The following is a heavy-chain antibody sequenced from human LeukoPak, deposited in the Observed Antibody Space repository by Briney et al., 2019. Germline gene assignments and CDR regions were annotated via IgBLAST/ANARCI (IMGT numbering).Heavy chain of an antibody. CDR3: ARVRGTMLRRGLDY. D-gene: IGHD1-1*01. J-gene: IGHJ4*02. CDR1: GGSISSSNW. V-gene: IGHV4-4*02. CDR2: IYHSGST. Sequence: ASETLSLTCAVSGGSISSSNWWSWVRQPPGKGLEWIGEIYHSGSTNYNPSLKSRVTISVDKSKNQFSLKLSSVTAADTAVYYCARVRGTMLRRGLDYWGQGTLVTVSS.